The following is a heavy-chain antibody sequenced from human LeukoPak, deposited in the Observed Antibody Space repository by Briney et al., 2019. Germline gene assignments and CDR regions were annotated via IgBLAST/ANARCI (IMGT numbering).Heavy chain of an antibody. D-gene: IGHD2-21*02. V-gene: IGHV1-18*04. J-gene: IGHJ4*02. Sequence: ASVKVSCKASGYTFTSYGISWVRQAPGQGLEWMGWISAYNGNTNYAQKLQGRVTMTTDTSTRTAYMELRSLRSDDTAVYYCARDHRQYCGGDCYSTRWGQGTLVTVSS. CDR1: GYTFTSYG. CDR2: ISAYNGNT. CDR3: ARDHRQYCGGDCYSTR.